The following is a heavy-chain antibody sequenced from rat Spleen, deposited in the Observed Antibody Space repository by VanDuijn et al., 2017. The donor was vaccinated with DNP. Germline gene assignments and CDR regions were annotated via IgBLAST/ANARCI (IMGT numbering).Heavy chain of an antibody. Sequence: EVQLVESGGGLVQPGRSLKLSCAASGFTFSNYDMAWVRQAPTKGLEWVASISPSGGSTYYRDSVKGRFTISRDNAKSNLYLQMDSLRSEDTATFCFAKHYYSKLGMDAWGQGISVTVSS. CDR2: ISPSGGST. J-gene: IGHJ4*01. CDR3: AKHYYSKLGMDA. CDR1: GFTFSNYD. V-gene: IGHV5-19*01. D-gene: IGHD1-2*01.